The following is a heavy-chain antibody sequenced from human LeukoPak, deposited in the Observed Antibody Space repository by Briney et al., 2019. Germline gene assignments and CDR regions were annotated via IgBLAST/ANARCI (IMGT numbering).Heavy chain of an antibody. CDR1: GFSFSTYW. CDR3: ARRGLAYTIDF. D-gene: IGHD2-21*01. CDR2: INPGAGEK. V-gene: IGHV3-7*01. Sequence: GGSLRLSCAASGFSFSTYWMAWVRQAPGKGLEWVANINPGAGEKYYVDSVKGRSTISRDDAKTSLYLQMDNLRVEDTAVYSCARRGLAYTIDFWGQGTLVTVSS. J-gene: IGHJ4*02.